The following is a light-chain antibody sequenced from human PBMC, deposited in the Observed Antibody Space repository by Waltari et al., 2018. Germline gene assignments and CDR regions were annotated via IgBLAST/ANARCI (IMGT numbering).Light chain of an antibody. Sequence: QSALTQPASVSGSPGQSITISCTGTSSDVGGYNYVSWFQQHPGRAPKLMIYDVSKRPSGVSKRFSGSKSGNAASLTISGLQAEDEADYYCSSYTSISTLVVGVGTKVTVL. CDR1: SSDVGGYNY. CDR2: DVS. CDR3: SSYTSISTLV. J-gene: IGLJ3*02. V-gene: IGLV2-14*01.